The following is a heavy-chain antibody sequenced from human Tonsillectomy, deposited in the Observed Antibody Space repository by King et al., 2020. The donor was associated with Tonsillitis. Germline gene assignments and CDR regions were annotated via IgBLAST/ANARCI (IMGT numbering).Heavy chain of an antibody. CDR2: IYYSGST. CDR3: ARRGHSYGQYDY. D-gene: IGHD5-18*01. Sequence: QLQESGPGLVKPSETLSLICTVSGVSIRTSGYYWGWIRQPPGKELEWIGSIYYSGSTYQNPSLKSRVTISVDTSKNQFSLKLNSVTAADTAIYYCARRGHSYGQYDYWGQGTLVTVSS. V-gene: IGHV4-39*07. CDR1: GVSIRTSGYY. J-gene: IGHJ4*02.